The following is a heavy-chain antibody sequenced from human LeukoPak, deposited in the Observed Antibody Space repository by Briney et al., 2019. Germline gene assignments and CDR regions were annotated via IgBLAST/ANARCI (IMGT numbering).Heavy chain of an antibody. J-gene: IGHJ4*02. D-gene: IGHD1-14*01. CDR3: AKDIRNSGDRGNLDY. V-gene: IGHV3-43*02. Sequence: GGSLRLSCAASGFTFDDYAMHWVRQAPGKGLDWVSLISGDGGTTYYASSVKGRFTISRDNSKNSLYLQMNSLRTEDTALYYCAKDIRNSGDRGNLDYWGQGILVTVSS. CDR2: ISGDGGTT. CDR1: GFTFDDYA.